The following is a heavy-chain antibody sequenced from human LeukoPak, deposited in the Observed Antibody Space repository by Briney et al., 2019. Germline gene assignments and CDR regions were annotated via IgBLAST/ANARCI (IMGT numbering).Heavy chain of an antibody. CDR3: ARHVYGEGMVV. CDR2: IHSSEGT. CDR1: GGSLNGYY. Sequence: SETLSLTCTVSGGSLNGYYWGWIRQPPGKGLECIGYIHSSEGTAHNASLKSRLTISLDTSKNQFSLTLSSVTAADAAVYYCARHVYGEGMVVWGKGTTVTVSS. D-gene: IGHD4-17*01. V-gene: IGHV4-59*08. J-gene: IGHJ6*04.